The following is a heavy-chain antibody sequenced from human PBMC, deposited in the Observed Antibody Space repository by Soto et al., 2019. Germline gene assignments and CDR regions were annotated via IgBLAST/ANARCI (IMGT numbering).Heavy chain of an antibody. CDR3: ASSGGYYYFWSGYYKGDWYFDL. CDR1: GGSISSYY. Sequence: SETLSLTCTVSGGSISSYYWSWIRQPPGKGLEWIGYIYYSGSTNYNPSLKSRVTISVDTSKNQFSLKLSSVTAADTAVYYCASSGGYYYFWSGYYKGDWYFDLWGRGTLVTVSS. D-gene: IGHD3-3*01. V-gene: IGHV4-59*01. J-gene: IGHJ2*01. CDR2: IYYSGST.